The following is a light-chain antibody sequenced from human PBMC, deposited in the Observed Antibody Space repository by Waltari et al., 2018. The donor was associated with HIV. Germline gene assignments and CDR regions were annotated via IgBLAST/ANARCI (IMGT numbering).Light chain of an antibody. V-gene: IGLV8-61*01. Sequence: QTVVTQEPSFSVSPGGTVTLTCGLTSGSVSTSYYPSWYQQTPGQAPRTLIYSTNTRSAGGPERFSGSILGNKAALTITGAQADDESDYYCVLYMGSGTWVFGGGTKLTVL. CDR1: SGSVSTSYY. CDR2: STN. CDR3: VLYMGSGTWV. J-gene: IGLJ3*02.